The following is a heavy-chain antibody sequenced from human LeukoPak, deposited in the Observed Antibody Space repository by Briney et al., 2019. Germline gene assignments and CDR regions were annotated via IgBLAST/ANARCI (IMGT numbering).Heavy chain of an antibody. Sequence: PSETLSLTCTVSGGSISSSSYYWGWIRQPAGKGLEWIGRIYTSGSTNYNPSLKSRVTMSVDTSKNQFSLNLNSVTAADTAVYYCARGPTTVTRAFDYWGQGTLVTVSS. V-gene: IGHV4-61*02. CDR2: IYTSGST. CDR1: GGSISSSSYY. D-gene: IGHD4-17*01. CDR3: ARGPTTVTRAFDY. J-gene: IGHJ4*02.